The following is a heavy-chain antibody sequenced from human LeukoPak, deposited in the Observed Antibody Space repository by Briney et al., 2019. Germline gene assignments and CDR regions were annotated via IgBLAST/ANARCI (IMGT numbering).Heavy chain of an antibody. CDR3: ARDWLFTKIVHPFDY. Sequence: SETLSLTCAVYGGSFSGYYWSWIRQPPGKGLEWIGEINHSGSTNYNPSLKSRVTISVDTSKNQFSLKLSSVTAADTAVYYCARDWLFTKIVHPFDYWGQGTLVTVSA. D-gene: IGHD3/OR15-3a*01. V-gene: IGHV4-34*01. CDR1: GGSFSGYY. J-gene: IGHJ4*02. CDR2: INHSGST.